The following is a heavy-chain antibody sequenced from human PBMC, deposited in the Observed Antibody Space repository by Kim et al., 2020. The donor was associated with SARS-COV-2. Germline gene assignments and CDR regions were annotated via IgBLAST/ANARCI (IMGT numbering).Heavy chain of an antibody. V-gene: IGHV3-53*01. CDR3: ARDHKSSPLSRLFKRDYYYYGMDV. CDR2: IYSGGST. CDR1: GFTVSSNY. J-gene: IGHJ6*02. Sequence: GGSLRLSCAASGFTVSSNYMSWVRQAPGKGLEWVSVIYSGGSTYYADSVKGRFTISRDNSKNTLYLQMNSLRAEDTAVYYCARDHKSSPLSRLFKRDYYYYGMDVWGQGTTVTVSS. D-gene: IGHD3-16*01.